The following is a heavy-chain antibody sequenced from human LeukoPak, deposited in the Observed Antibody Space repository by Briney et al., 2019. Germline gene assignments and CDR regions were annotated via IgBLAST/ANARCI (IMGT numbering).Heavy chain of an antibody. Sequence: GGSLRLSCAASGFTVGSSYMSWVRQAPGKGLEWVSVIYSGGSTYYAESVKGRFTISRDNSKNTLYLQMNSLRAEDTAVYYCAKPRPLDSSSWSHGDYWGQGTLVTVSS. CDR2: IYSGGST. V-gene: IGHV3-53*01. CDR1: GFTVGSSY. CDR3: AKPRPLDSSSWSHGDY. J-gene: IGHJ4*02. D-gene: IGHD6-13*01.